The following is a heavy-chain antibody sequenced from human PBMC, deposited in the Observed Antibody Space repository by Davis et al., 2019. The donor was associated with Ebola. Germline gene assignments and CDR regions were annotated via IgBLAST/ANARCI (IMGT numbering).Heavy chain of an antibody. CDR2: ISSSSSTI. Sequence: GESLKISCAASGFTVSSNYMSWVRQAPGKGLEWVSYISSSSSTIYYADSVKGRFTISRDNAKNSLYLQMNSLRDEDTAVYYCAYQGVICYWGQGTLVTVSS. CDR1: GFTVSSNY. V-gene: IGHV3-48*02. D-gene: IGHD3-16*02. J-gene: IGHJ4*02. CDR3: AYQGVICY.